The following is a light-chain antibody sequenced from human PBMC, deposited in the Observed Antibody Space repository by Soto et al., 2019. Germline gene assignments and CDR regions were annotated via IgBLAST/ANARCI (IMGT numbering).Light chain of an antibody. V-gene: IGKV1-9*01. CDR2: AAS. J-gene: IGKJ4*01. Sequence: DIQLTQSPSLLSASVGDRVTITCRASQGISTYLAWYQQTSGKAPKLLISAASTLQRGVPSRFSGSGSGTQFTLTISSLQPEDFATYYYQQLNAYPLTFGGGTRVEIK. CDR1: QGISTY. CDR3: QQLNAYPLT.